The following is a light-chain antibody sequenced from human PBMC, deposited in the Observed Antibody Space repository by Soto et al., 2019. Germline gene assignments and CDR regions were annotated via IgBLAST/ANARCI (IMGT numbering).Light chain of an antibody. V-gene: IGLV1-47*01. J-gene: IGLJ2*01. CDR3: AAWDDSLSGPVV. Sequence: QSVLTQPPSASGTPGQRVTISCSGSSSNIGSNYVYWYQQLPGTAPKLLIYRNNQRPSGVPDRFSGSKSGTSASLAISGLRSEDEADDYCAAWDDSLSGPVVFGGGTKVTVL. CDR1: SSNIGSNY. CDR2: RNN.